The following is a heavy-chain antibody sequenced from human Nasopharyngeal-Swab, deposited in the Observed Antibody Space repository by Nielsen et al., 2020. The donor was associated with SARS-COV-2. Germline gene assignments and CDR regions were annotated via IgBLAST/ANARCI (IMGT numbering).Heavy chain of an antibody. CDR3: ARGLYYYDSSGYLGAFDI. V-gene: IGHV4-30-4*01. D-gene: IGHD3-22*01. Sequence: SCTVSGGPISSGDYYWSWIRQPPGKGLEWIGYIYYSGSTYYNPSLKSRVTISVDTSKNQFSLKLSSVTAADTAVYYCARGLYYYDSSGYLGAFDIWGQGTMVTVSS. J-gene: IGHJ3*02. CDR2: IYYSGST. CDR1: GGPISSGDYY.